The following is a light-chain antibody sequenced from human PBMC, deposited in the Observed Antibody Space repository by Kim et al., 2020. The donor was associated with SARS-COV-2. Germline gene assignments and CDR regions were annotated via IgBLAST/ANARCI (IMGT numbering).Light chain of an antibody. Sequence: VPPGQRITLPCSGNNVGNKYAFWYQLRPGHSPTLVIYQDSKRPSGISERFSGSNSGNTATLTISETQPDDEADYYCQAWDTFNVVFGGGTQLTVL. CDR2: QDS. CDR3: QAWDTFNVV. V-gene: IGLV3-1*01. CDR1: NVGNKY. J-gene: IGLJ2*01.